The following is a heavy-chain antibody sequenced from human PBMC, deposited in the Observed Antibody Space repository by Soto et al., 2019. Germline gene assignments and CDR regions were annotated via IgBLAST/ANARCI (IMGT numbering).Heavy chain of an antibody. J-gene: IGHJ6*01. D-gene: IGHD2-21*01. CDR2: ISYDGSKK. CDR1: ELPFGPFV. V-gene: IGHV3-30*03. Sequence: PGRLIIASGTVLELPFGPFVVRGVLTAPGKGLEWVAIISYDGSKKYYGDSVKGRFTISRDNSKNTLYLQMNSLRAEDSFFSSRRRHTGLKHGIGV. CDR3: RRHTGLKHGIGV.